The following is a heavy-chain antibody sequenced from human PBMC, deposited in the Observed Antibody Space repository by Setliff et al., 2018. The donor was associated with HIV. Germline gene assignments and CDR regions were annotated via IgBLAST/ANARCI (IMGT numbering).Heavy chain of an antibody. Sequence: GGSLRLSCAASGFTFSDYYMSWIRQAPGKGLEWVSSISSSSSYIYYADSVKGRFTISRDNAKNSLYLQMNSLRAEDTAVYYCARVGAPVKFSSIAARPGIWFDPWGQGTLVTVSS. V-gene: IGHV3-11*06. CDR1: GFTFSDYY. J-gene: IGHJ5*02. CDR3: ARVGAPVKFSSIAARPGIWFDP. D-gene: IGHD6-6*01. CDR2: ISSSSSYI.